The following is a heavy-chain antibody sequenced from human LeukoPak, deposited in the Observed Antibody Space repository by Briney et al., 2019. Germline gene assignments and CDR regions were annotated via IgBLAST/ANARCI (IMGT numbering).Heavy chain of an antibody. D-gene: IGHD5-12*01. J-gene: IGHJ4*02. Sequence: SETLSLTCTVSGGSISSYYWSWIRQPPGKGLEWIGEINHSGSTNYNPPLKSRVTISVDTSKNQFSLKLSSVTAADTAVYYCARGYGGYSGYAPVGYFDYWGQGTLVTVSS. CDR2: INHSGST. CDR1: GGSISSYY. V-gene: IGHV4-34*01. CDR3: ARGYGGYSGYAPVGYFDY.